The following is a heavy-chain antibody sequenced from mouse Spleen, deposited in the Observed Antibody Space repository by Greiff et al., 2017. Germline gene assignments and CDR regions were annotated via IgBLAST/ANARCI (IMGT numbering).Heavy chain of an antibody. Sequence: QVQLQQPGAELVKPGASVKLSCKASGYTLTSYWMQWVKQRPGQGLEWIGEIDPSDSYTNYNQKFKGKATLTVDTSSSTAYMQLSSLTSEDSAVYYCARAHYRYDDYFDYWGQGTTLPGSS. D-gene: IGHD2-14*01. CDR2: IDPSDSYT. CDR1: GYTLTSYW. V-gene: IGHV1-50*01. J-gene: IGHJ2*01. CDR3: ARAHYRYDDYFDY.